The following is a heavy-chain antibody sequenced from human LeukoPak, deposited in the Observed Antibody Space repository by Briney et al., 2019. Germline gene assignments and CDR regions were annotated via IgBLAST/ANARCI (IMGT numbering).Heavy chain of an antibody. CDR1: GFTFSSYG. D-gene: IGHD3-3*01. Sequence: GRSLRLSCAASGFTFSSYGMHWVRQAPGKGLEWVAVIWYDGSNKYYADSVKGRFTISRDNSKNTLYLQMNSLRAEDTAVYYCARDMPPGLRFLEWLLQNYGMDVWGQGTTVTVSS. CDR3: ARDMPPGLRFLEWLLQNYGMDV. CDR2: IWYDGSNK. J-gene: IGHJ6*02. V-gene: IGHV3-33*01.